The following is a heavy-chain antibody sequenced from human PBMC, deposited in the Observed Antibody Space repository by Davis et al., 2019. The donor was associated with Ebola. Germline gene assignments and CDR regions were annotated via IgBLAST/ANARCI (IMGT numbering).Heavy chain of an antibody. D-gene: IGHD6-19*01. CDR2: IYYSGSA. CDR1: GGSMSSYY. Sequence: SETLSLTCTVSGGSMSSYYWSWIRQPPGKGLEWIGYIYYSGSANYNPSLKSRVTISVDTSKNQFSLKLSSVTAADTAVYYCARVDINSSGGALDYWGQGTLVTVSS. CDR3: ARVDINSSGGALDY. V-gene: IGHV4-59*01. J-gene: IGHJ4*02.